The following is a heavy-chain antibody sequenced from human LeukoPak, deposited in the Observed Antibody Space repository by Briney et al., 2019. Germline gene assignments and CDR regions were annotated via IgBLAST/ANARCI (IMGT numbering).Heavy chain of an antibody. CDR2: INSDGGSA. Sequence: PGGSLRLSCAASGVTFSGYVMHWVRQAPGKGLGWVSLINSDGGSANYADSVKGRVTISRDNAKNTLYLQMNSLRGEDTAVYYCARWFSGAAGLFYSFWGQGTLVRVPS. D-gene: IGHD6-13*01. J-gene: IGHJ4*02. V-gene: IGHV3-74*01. CDR1: GVTFSGYV. CDR3: ARWFSGAAGLFYSF.